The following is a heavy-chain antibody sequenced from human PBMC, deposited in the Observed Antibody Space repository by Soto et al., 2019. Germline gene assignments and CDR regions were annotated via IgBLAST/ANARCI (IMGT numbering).Heavy chain of an antibody. CDR2: ISNDGRNK. D-gene: IGHD6-6*01. J-gene: IGHJ6*02. Sequence: QVQMVESGGGVVQPGRSLRLSCAASGFSFSTYGMHWVRQAPGKGLEWMAVISNDGRNKYYADSVKGRFTISRDNSKDTLFLQMNSVRGEDTAIYYCAKVIRADSTSSNFYYYSGMDVWGQGTTVTVSS. V-gene: IGHV3-30*18. CDR1: GFSFSTYG. CDR3: AKVIRADSTSSNFYYYSGMDV.